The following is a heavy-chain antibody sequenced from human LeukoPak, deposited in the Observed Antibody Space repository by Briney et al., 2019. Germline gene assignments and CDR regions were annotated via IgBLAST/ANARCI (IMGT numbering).Heavy chain of an antibody. J-gene: IGHJ3*02. CDR2: INQDGTEK. D-gene: IGHD3-22*01. CDR1: GFTFTTYW. V-gene: IGHV3-7*01. CDR3: AKDRWYYYDSSGYLNDAFDI. Sequence: PGGSLRLSCAASGFTFTTYWMSWVRQLPGKGLEWVANINQDGTEKYYVDSVKGRLTISRDNAKNSLDLQMNSLRVEDTAVYYCAKDRWYYYDSSGYLNDAFDIWGQGTMVTVSS.